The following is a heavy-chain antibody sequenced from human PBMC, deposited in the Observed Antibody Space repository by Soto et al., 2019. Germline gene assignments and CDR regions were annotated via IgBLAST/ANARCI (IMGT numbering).Heavy chain of an antibody. CDR3: ARSAQIIIAAAVSPDAFDI. CDR2: VRYSGTT. D-gene: IGHD6-13*01. V-gene: IGHV4-39*01. CDR1: GGSVSSSSFY. J-gene: IGHJ3*02. Sequence: QLQLQESGPGLVKSSETLSLTCPVSGGSVSSSSFYWGWVRQSPGKGLEWIGSVRYSGTTYYNPSLKSRITISVDTSKNQSSLKLSSVTAADTAVYYCARSAQIIIAAAVSPDAFDIWGQGTMFTVSS.